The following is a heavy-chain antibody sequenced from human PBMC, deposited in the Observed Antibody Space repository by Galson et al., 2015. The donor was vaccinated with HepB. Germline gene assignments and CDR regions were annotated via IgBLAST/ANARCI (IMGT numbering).Heavy chain of an antibody. Sequence: SLRLSCAASGFTFSSYAMHWVRQAPGKGLEWVAVISYDGSNKYYADSVKGRFTISRDNSKNTLYLQMNSLRAEDTAVYYCARDTEQPEGWVSWYFDLWGRGTLVTVSS. CDR1: GFTFSSYA. D-gene: IGHD1-14*01. CDR2: ISYDGSNK. J-gene: IGHJ2*01. V-gene: IGHV3-30-3*01. CDR3: ARDTEQPEGWVSWYFDL.